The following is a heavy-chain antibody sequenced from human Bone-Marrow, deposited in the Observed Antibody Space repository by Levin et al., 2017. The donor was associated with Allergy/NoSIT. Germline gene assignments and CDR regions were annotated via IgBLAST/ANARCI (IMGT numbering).Heavy chain of an antibody. V-gene: IGHV3-30-3*01. D-gene: IGHD3-10*01. CDR1: GFNFGNYA. CDR2: ISYDGSNE. Sequence: GGSLRLSCAASGFNFGNYAMHWVRQAPGKGLEWVTVISYDGSNEYYAEPVKGRFTISRDNSKNMLYLQMNSLRAEDTAVYYCSRDPLTIGNDAFDIWGQGTMVTVSS. CDR3: SRDPLTIGNDAFDI. J-gene: IGHJ3*02.